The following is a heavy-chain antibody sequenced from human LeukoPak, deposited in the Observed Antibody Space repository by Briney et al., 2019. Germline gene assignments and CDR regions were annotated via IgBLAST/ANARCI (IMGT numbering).Heavy chain of an antibody. V-gene: IGHV4-39*01. J-gene: IGHJ4*02. D-gene: IGHD2-2*01. Sequence: SETLSLTCTVSGGSISSSSYYWGWIRQPPGKGLEWIGSIYYSGSTYYNPSLKSRVTISVDTSKNQFSLKLSSVTAADTAVYYCARRPPEYQLPFDYWGQGTLVTVSS. CDR1: GGSISSSSYY. CDR2: IYYSGST. CDR3: ARRPPEYQLPFDY.